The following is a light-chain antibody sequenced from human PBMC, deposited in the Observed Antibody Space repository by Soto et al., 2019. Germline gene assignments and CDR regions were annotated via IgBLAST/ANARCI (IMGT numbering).Light chain of an antibody. CDR1: QSISRW. J-gene: IGKJ2*01. Sequence: DIQMTQSPSALSASVGDRVTITCRASQSISRWLAWYQQKQGKAPKLLIYKASRLEGGVQSRFSGSGSGTEFTLTISSLQPDYVVTYCCQHYSGHYTFGQGTKVEI. CDR3: QHYSGHYT. V-gene: IGKV1-5*03. CDR2: KAS.